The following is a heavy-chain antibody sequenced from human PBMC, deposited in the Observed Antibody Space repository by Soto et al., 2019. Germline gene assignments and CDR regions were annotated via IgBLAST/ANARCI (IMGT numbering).Heavy chain of an antibody. CDR3: ARASSSSSAADY. CDR1: GGSISSGGYY. V-gene: IGHV4-31*03. J-gene: IGHJ4*02. CDR2: NYDSGIT. D-gene: IGHD6-6*01. Sequence: PSETLSLTCTVSGGSISSGGYYWTWIRQHPGKGLEWIGYNYDSGITYYNPSLKSRVTISLDTSKNHFAMKLSSVTAADTAVYYCARASSSSSAADYWGQGTLVTVSS.